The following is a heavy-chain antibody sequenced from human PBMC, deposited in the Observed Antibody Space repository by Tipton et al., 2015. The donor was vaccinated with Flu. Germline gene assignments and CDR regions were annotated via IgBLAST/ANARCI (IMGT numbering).Heavy chain of an antibody. CDR1: GGSFSGYY. J-gene: IGHJ5*02. D-gene: IGHD5-12*01. V-gene: IGHV4-34*01. Sequence: LRLSCAVYGGSFSGYYWSWIRQPPGKGLEWIGEINHSGSTNYNPSLKSRVTISGDTSKNQFSLKLSSVTAADTAVYYCAREVATIGRWFDPWGQGTLVTVSS. CDR3: AREVATIGRWFDP. CDR2: INHSGST.